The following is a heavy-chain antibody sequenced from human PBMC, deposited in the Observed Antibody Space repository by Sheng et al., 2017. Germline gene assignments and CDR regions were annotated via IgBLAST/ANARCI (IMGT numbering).Heavy chain of an antibody. CDR2: IHYSGSS. CDR3: ARVNWTPDY. D-gene: IGHD1-1*01. CDR1: GYAISRGYH. V-gene: IGHV4-38-2*01. Sequence: QVQLQESGPGLVKPSETLSLTCAVSGYAISRGYHWDWIRQPPGKGLEWIGSIHYSGSSYYNPSLKSRVTISVDTSKNQFSLRLSSVTAADTAVYFCARVNWTPDYWGPGNPGHRLL. J-gene: IGHJ4*02.